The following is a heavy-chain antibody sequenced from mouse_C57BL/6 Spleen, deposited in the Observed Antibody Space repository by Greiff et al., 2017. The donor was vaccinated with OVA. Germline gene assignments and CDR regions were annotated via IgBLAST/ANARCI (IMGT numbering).Heavy chain of an antibody. CDR3: ARSPTGRYAMDD. D-gene: IGHD4-1*02. Sequence: VKLQESGAELMKPGASVKLSCKATGYTFTGYWIAWVKQRPGHGLEWIGEILPGSGSTNYNEKFKGKATFTADTSYNTAYMQLRSLTTEDSAIYYCARSPTGRYAMDDWGQGTTVTVSS. V-gene: IGHV1-9*01. CDR1: GYTFTGYW. J-gene: IGHJ4*01. CDR2: ILPGSGST.